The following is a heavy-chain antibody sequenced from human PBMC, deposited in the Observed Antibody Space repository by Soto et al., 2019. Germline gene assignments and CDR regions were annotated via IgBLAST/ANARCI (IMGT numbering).Heavy chain of an antibody. V-gene: IGHV4-31*03. J-gene: IGHJ3*02. CDR1: GGSISSGGYY. CDR2: IYYSGST. D-gene: IGHD5-12*01. CDR3: ARSSDSGYDYFGSKGYAFHI. Sequence: QVQLQESGPGLVKPSQTLSLTCPVSGGSISSGGYYWSWIRQHPGKGLEWMGYIYYSGSTYCNPSLRSRVTRSVDTYKRQFSLKLSSVADADTAVYYCARSSDSGYDYFGSKGYAFHIWGQGTMVTVSS.